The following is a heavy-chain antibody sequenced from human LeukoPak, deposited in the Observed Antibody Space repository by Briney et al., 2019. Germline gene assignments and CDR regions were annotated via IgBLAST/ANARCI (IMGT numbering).Heavy chain of an antibody. CDR2: IIPIFGTA. D-gene: IGHD6-13*01. CDR1: GGTFSSYA. Sequence: GASVKVSCKASGGTFSSYAISWVRQAPGQGLEWMGGIIPIFGTANYAQKFQGRVTITTDESTSTAYMELSSLRSEDTAVYYCARVSLTLYSSSWYFDYWGQGTLVTVSS. J-gene: IGHJ4*02. CDR3: ARVSLTLYSSSWYFDY. V-gene: IGHV1-69*05.